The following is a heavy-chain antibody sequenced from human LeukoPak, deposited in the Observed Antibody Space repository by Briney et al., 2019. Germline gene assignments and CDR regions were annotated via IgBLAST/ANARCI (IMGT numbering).Heavy chain of an antibody. CDR2: IKQDGSQE. D-gene: IGHD6-13*01. CDR3: VREWAGGLAAAGTRIEGSY. J-gene: IGHJ4*02. CDR1: DFSARNYW. Sequence: GGPLRLSCVVSDFSARNYWMSWVRQAPGKGPEWVANIKQDGSQENYVDSVKGRFTISRDNAKNSVYLQMNGLLVEDTAVYYCVREWAGGLAAAGTRIEGSYWGQGTQVIVSS. V-gene: IGHV3-7*01.